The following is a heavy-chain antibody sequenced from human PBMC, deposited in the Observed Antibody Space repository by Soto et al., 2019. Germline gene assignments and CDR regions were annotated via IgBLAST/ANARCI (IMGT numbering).Heavy chain of an antibody. CDR2: IYWDDDK. J-gene: IGHJ4*02. V-gene: IGHV2-5*02. Sequence: QITLKESGPTLEKPTQTLTLTCTFSGFSLSTSGVGVGWIRQPPGKALEWLALIYWDDDKRYSPSLKSRLTITKDTSKNQVVLTMTNMDPVDTATYYCAHTRRYSYGLPFGYWGQGTLVTVSS. D-gene: IGHD5-18*01. CDR3: AHTRRYSYGLPFGY. CDR1: GFSLSTSGVG.